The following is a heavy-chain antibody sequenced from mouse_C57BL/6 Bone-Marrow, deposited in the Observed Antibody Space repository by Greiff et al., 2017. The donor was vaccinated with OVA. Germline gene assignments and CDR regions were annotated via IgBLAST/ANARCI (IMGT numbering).Heavy chain of an antibody. Sequence: QVHVKQPGAELVKPGASVKMSCKASGYTFTSYWITWVKQRPGQGLEWIGDIYPGSGSTNYNEKFKSKATLTVDTSSSTAYMQLSSLTSEDSAVYYCARSSFAYWGQGTLVTVSA. V-gene: IGHV1-55*01. CDR1: GYTFTSYW. CDR2: IYPGSGST. CDR3: ARSSFAY. J-gene: IGHJ3*01.